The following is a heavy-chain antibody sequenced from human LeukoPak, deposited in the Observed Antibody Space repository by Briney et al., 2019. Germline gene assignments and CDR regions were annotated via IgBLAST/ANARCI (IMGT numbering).Heavy chain of an antibody. CDR1: GGSFSGYY. CDR2: INHSGST. D-gene: IGHD4/OR15-4a*01. V-gene: IGHV4-34*01. Sequence: SETLSLTCAVYGGSFSGYYWSWIRQPPGKGLEWIGEINHSGSTNYNPSLKSRVTMSVDTSKNQFSLKLSSVTAADTAVYYCARGDYYLGFAFDYWGQGTLVTVSS. CDR3: ARGDYYLGFAFDY. J-gene: IGHJ4*02.